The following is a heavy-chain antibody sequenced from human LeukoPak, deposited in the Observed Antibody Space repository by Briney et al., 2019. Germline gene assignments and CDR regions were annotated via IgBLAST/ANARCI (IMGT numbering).Heavy chain of an antibody. J-gene: IGHJ4*02. CDR3: ARPTSYYLDT. CDR2: IGVRGLTT. Sequence: PGGSLRLSCVVSGVTFRNYAMTWVRQAPGKGLEWVSGIGVRGLTTYYADSVKGRFTISRDNSKNTMYLQINSLRAEDTAIYYCARPTSYYLDTWGQGTLVSVSS. D-gene: IGHD1-1*01. V-gene: IGHV3-23*01. CDR1: GVTFRNYA.